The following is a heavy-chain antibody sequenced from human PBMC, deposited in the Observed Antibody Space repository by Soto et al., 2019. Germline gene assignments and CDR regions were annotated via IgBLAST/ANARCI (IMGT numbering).Heavy chain of an antibody. CDR3: AREMVTIRGVHFDA. D-gene: IGHD5-18*01. CDR1: GYIVTTYD. Sequence: SVKAAGNTSGYIVTTYDIHSVRQAPGQGLDWMGIIDPRRGSTNYAQKFQDRVNMTRDTSTKTVYMDLSRLRSYDTAVYYCAREMVTIRGVHFDAWGQGTLVTVSS. J-gene: IGHJ4*02. V-gene: IGHV1-46*01. CDR2: IDPRRGST.